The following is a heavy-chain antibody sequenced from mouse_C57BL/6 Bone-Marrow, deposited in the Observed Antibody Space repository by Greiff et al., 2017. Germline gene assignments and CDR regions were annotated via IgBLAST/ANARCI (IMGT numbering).Heavy chain of an antibody. CDR2: IYPRDGST. V-gene: IGHV1-78*01. J-gene: IGHJ4*01. Sequence: VQLQESDAELVKPGASVKISCKVSGYTFTDHTIHWMKQRPEQGLEWIGYIYPRDGSTKYNEKFKGKATLTADKSSSTAYMQLNSLTSEDSAVYFCASITTVVATRYAMDYWGQGTSVTVSS. CDR1: GYTFTDHT. D-gene: IGHD1-1*01. CDR3: ASITTVVATRYAMDY.